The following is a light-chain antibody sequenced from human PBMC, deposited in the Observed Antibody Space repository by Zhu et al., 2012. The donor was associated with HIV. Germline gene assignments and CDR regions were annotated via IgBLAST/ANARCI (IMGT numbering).Light chain of an antibody. CDR1: QSVNSF. CDR2: DTS. CDR3: QQRRNWPLT. J-gene: IGKJ4*01. Sequence: EIVLTQSPGTLSLSPGERATVSCRASQSVNSFLAWYQQKPGQAPRLLIYDTSKRATGIPARFSGSGSGTDFTLTISSLEPEDFALYYCQQRRNWPLTFGGGTRVEIK. V-gene: IGKV3-11*01.